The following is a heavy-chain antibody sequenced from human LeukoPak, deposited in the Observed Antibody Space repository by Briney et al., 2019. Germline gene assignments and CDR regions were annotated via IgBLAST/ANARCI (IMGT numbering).Heavy chain of an antibody. D-gene: IGHD6-19*01. CDR2: INPNSGGT. CDR3: ARGREVAGTVGY. Sequence: ASVKVSCKASGFTFTGYFLYWVRQAPGQGLEWMGWINPNSGGTKYAQRFDDRVTMTRDTSLSTAYMELSRLTSDDTAVYYCARGREVAGTVGYWGQGTLATVSS. CDR1: GFTFTGYF. J-gene: IGHJ4*02. V-gene: IGHV1-2*02.